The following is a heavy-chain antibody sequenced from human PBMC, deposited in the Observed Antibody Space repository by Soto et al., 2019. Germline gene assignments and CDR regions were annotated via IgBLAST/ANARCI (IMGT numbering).Heavy chain of an antibody. V-gene: IGHV4-59*01. CDR1: GGSISSYY. Sequence: SETLSLTCTVSGGSISSYYWSWIRQPPGKGLEWIGYIYYSGSTNYNPSLKSRVTISVDTSKNQFSLKLSSVTAADTAVYYCARVKPYDYGKNNWFDPWGQGTLVTVSS. D-gene: IGHD4-17*01. CDR3: ARVKPYDYGKNNWFDP. CDR2: IYYSGST. J-gene: IGHJ5*02.